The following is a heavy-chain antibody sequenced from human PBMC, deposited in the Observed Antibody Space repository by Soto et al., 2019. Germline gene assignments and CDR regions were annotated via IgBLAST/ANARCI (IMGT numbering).Heavy chain of an antibody. Sequence: SETLSLTCTVSGGSISSGDYYWSWIRQPPGKGLEWVGYIYYSGSTYYNPSLKSRVTISVDTSKNQFSLKLSSVTSADTAVYYCARRRWEDCSGGSCYSWFDYWGQGTLVTVSS. V-gene: IGHV4-30-4*01. CDR3: ARRRWEDCSGGSCYSWFDY. CDR2: IYYSGST. D-gene: IGHD2-15*01. J-gene: IGHJ4*02. CDR1: GGSISSGDYY.